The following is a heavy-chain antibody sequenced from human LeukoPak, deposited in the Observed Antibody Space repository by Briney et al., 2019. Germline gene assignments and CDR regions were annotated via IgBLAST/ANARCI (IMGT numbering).Heavy chain of an antibody. D-gene: IGHD1-1*01. CDR2: IKHKAEGGTT. Sequence: PGGSLRLSCAGSGFIFSAAYMSWGRQAPGKGLEWVGRIKHKAEGGTTDYAAPVKGGFTISRDDSTSTLYLQMNSLKTEDTAVYYCGTGSAFDIWGQGTMVTVSS. V-gene: IGHV3-15*01. CDR1: GFIFSAAY. CDR3: GTGSAFDI. J-gene: IGHJ3*02.